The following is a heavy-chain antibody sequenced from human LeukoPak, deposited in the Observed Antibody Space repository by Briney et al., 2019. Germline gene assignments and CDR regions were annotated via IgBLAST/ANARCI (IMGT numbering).Heavy chain of an antibody. CDR2: ISGSGGST. J-gene: IGHJ6*02. Sequence: PGGSLRLSCAASGFTFSSYAMSWVRQAPGKGLEWASAISGSGGSTYYADSVKGRFTISRDNSKNTLYLQMNSLRAEDTAVYYCAKDLVGCSSTSCYFTVGGMDVWGQGTTVTVSS. D-gene: IGHD2-2*01. CDR3: AKDLVGCSSTSCYFTVGGMDV. CDR1: GFTFSSYA. V-gene: IGHV3-23*01.